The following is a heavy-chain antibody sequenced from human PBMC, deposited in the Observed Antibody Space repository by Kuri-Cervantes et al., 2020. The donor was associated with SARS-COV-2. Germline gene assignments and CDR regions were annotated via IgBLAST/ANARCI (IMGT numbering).Heavy chain of an antibody. J-gene: IGHJ4*02. CDR1: GGSISSSSYY. D-gene: IGHD4-11*01. CDR2: IYYSGST. Sequence: SETLSLTCTVSGGSISSSSYYWGWIRQPPGKGLEWIGSIYYSGSTYYNPSLKSRVTISVDTSKNQFSLKLNSVTAADTAVYYCANLGPGGHAYSFLDYWGQGTLVTVSS. CDR3: ANLGPGGHAYSFLDY. V-gene: IGHV4-39*07.